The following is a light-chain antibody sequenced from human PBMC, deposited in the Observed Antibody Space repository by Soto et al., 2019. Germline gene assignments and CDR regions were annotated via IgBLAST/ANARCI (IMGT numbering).Light chain of an antibody. Sequence: DIHMTQSPSSLSASVGDRVTITCQASQDISNYLNWYQQKQGKAPKLLIYDASNLETGVPSRFSGSGSGTDFTFTISSLQPEDIATYYCQQYDNLPLTFGGGTKVDIK. CDR1: QDISNY. V-gene: IGKV1-33*01. CDR3: QQYDNLPLT. CDR2: DAS. J-gene: IGKJ4*01.